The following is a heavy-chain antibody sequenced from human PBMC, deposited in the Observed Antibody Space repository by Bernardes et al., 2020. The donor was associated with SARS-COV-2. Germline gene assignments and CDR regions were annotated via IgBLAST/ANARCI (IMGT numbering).Heavy chain of an antibody. CDR3: ARVVPLNIYYYYYGMDV. J-gene: IGHJ6*02. CDR1: GFTFSSYE. CDR2: ISSSGSTI. D-gene: IGHD2-2*01. V-gene: IGHV3-48*03. Sequence: GGSLRLSCAASGFTFSSYEMNWVRQAPGTGLEWVSYISSSGSTIYYADSVKGRFTISRDNAKNSLYLQMNSLRAEDTAVYYCARVVPLNIYYYYYGMDVWGQGTTVTVSS.